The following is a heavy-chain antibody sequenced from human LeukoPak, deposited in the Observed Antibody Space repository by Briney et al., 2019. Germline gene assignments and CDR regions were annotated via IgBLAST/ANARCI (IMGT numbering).Heavy chain of an antibody. V-gene: IGHV3-23*01. D-gene: IGHD3-9*01. CDR1: GGSISSYY. CDR2: ISGSGGST. CDR3: AKSIEVYYDILTGQFDY. Sequence: ETLSLTCTVSGGSISSYYWSWIRQPPGKGLEWVSAISGSGGSTYYADSVKGRFTISRDNSKNTLNLQMSSLRAEDTAVYYCAKSIEVYYDILTGQFDYWGQGTLVTVSS. J-gene: IGHJ4*02.